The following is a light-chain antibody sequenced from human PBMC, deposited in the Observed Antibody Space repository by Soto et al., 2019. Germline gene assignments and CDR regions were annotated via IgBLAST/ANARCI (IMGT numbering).Light chain of an antibody. V-gene: IGKV3-11*01. Sequence: EIVLTQSPATLSLSPGEGATLSCRASQSVSKYLAWYQQKPGQAPRLLIYDASTRATGIPARFSGSGSGTDFTLTISSLEPEDFAVYYCLPRSAWTAITFGPGPQLEIK. J-gene: IGKJ5*01. CDR2: DAS. CDR3: LPRSAWTAIT. CDR1: QSVSKY.